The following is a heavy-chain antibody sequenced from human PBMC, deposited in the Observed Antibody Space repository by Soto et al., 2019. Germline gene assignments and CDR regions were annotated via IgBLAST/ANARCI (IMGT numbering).Heavy chain of an antibody. D-gene: IGHD1-26*01. CDR3: ARDRSGSYNTEGFDY. Sequence: GGSLRLSCAASGFTFSSYSMNWVRQAPGKGLEWVSSISSSSSYIYYADSVKGRFTISRDNAKNSLYLQMNSLRAEDTAVYYCARDRSGSYNTEGFDYWGQGTLVTVSS. CDR2: ISSSSSYI. J-gene: IGHJ4*02. CDR1: GFTFSSYS. V-gene: IGHV3-21*01.